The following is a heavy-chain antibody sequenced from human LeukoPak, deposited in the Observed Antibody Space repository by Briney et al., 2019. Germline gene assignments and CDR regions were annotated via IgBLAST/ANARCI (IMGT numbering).Heavy chain of an antibody. D-gene: IGHD2-2*01. CDR3: ARTSAYCSDTNCPFDF. CDR1: GGSISNYY. CDR2: IYTSGNI. Sequence: SETLSLTCTVSGGSISNYYWSWIRQPAGKGLEWIGRIYTSGNINYNPSLKSRVTMSVDTSKNQFSLKLSSVTAADTAVYYCARTSAYCSDTNCPFDFWAQGTLVTVSP. J-gene: IGHJ4*02. V-gene: IGHV4-4*07.